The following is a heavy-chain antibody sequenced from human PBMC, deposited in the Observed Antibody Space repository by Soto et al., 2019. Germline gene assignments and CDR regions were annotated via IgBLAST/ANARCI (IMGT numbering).Heavy chain of an antibody. D-gene: IGHD3-16*01. CDR1: GDSVSISSAA. J-gene: IGHJ6*02. CDR2: TYYRSKWIH. V-gene: IGHV6-1*01. CDR3: AGVVWFRGMDV. Sequence: SQTLSLTCDISGDSVSISSAAWNVIRQSPSRGLEWLGRTYYRSKWIHEYTLSMESRITINPDTSKNQFSLHIYSVTPEDTAVYYCAGVVWFRGMDVWGQGTPVTVSS.